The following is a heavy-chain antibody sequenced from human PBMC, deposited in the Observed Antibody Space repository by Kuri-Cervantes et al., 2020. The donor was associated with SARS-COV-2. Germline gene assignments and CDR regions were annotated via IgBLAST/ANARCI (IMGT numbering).Heavy chain of an antibody. V-gene: IGHV1-69*01. CDR3: ARDSRGGLLQPDAFDI. D-gene: IGHD4-23*01. CDR1: GGTFSSYA. Sequence: KISCKASGGTFSSYAISWVRQAPGQGLEWMGGIIPIFGTANYAQKFQGRVTITADESTSTAYMELSSLRSEDTAVYYCARDSRGGLLQPDAFDIWGQGTMVTVSS. CDR2: IIPIFGTA. J-gene: IGHJ3*02.